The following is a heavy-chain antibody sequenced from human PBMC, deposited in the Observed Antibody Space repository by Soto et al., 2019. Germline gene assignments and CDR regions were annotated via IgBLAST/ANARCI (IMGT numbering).Heavy chain of an antibody. J-gene: IGHJ4*02. Sequence: QVQLVESGGGVVQPGRSLRLSCEASGFSFSTYGMHWVRQAPGKGLDWVAVIWYDGSNKYYADSVKGRFTISRDNSKNTLYLEMNSLRAGDTAVYFCARAVGPFDYWGQGTLVTVSS. CDR1: GFSFSTYG. V-gene: IGHV3-33*01. CDR3: ARAVGPFDY. CDR2: IWYDGSNK.